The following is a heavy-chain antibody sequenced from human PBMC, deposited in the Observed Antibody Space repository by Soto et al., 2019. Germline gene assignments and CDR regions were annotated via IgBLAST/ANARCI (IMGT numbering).Heavy chain of an antibody. V-gene: IGHV1-18*04. D-gene: IGHD1-26*01. J-gene: IGHJ4*02. Sequence: QVQLVQSGAEVKKAGASVKVSCKASGYSFSSNSIHWVRQAPGQGLEWMGWITPFNGDTSYAQKFQGRVTMTTDTSTSTVFMELRSLRFDDTAVYYCARVRVLVGATVDSWGQGTLVTVSS. CDR1: GYSFSSNS. CDR3: ARVRVLVGATVDS. CDR2: ITPFNGDT.